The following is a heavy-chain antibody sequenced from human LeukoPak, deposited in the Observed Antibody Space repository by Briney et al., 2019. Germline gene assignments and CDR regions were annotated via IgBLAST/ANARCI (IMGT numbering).Heavy chain of an antibody. V-gene: IGHV4-61*02. D-gene: IGHD6-13*01. CDR1: GGSISSGSYY. CDR2: IYTSGST. J-gene: IGHJ4*02. Sequence: PSETLSLTCTVSGGSISSGSYYWSWIRQPAGKGLEWIGRIYTSGSTNYNPSLKSRVTISVDTSKNQFSLKLSSVTAADTAVYYCASVAAAGGFDYWGQGTLVTVSS. CDR3: ASVAAAGGFDY.